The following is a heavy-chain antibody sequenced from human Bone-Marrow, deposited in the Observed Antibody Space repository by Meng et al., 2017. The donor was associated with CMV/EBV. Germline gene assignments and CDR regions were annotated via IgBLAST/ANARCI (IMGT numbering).Heavy chain of an antibody. V-gene: IGHV1-18*01. CDR1: GYTFTSYG. CDR2: ISAYNGNT. CDR3: ARSRTGYSSSWYGSSAFDI. Sequence: ASVKVSCKASGYTFTSYGISWVRQAPGQGLEWMGWISAYNGNTNYAQKLQGRVTMTTDTSTSTAYMELRSLRSDDTAVYYCARSRTGYSSSWYGSSAFDIWGQGTMVTVSS. J-gene: IGHJ3*02. D-gene: IGHD6-13*01.